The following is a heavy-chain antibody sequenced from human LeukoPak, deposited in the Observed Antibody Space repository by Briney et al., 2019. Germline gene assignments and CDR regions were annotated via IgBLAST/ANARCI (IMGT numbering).Heavy chain of an antibody. CDR3: ARLPSSMLLWFGEPQYYFDY. Sequence: GGSLRLSCAASEFTFRSHVMSWVRQAPGKGLEWVANIKQDGSEKYYVDSVKGRFTISRDNAKNSLYLQMNSLRAEDTAVYYCARLPSSMLLWFGEPQYYFDYWGQGTLVTVSS. CDR2: IKQDGSEK. D-gene: IGHD3-10*01. J-gene: IGHJ4*02. CDR1: EFTFRSHV. V-gene: IGHV3-7*01.